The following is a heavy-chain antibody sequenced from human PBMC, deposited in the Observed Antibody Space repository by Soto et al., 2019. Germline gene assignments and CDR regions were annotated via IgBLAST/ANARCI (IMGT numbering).Heavy chain of an antibody. J-gene: IGHJ5*02. D-gene: IGHD3-10*01. Sequence: SETLSLTCAVYGGSFSGYYWSWIRQPPGKGLEWIGEINHSGSTNYNPSLKSRVAISVDTSKNQFSLKLSSVTAADTAVYYCARKILWFGANWFDPWGQGTLVT. CDR3: ARKILWFGANWFDP. V-gene: IGHV4-34*01. CDR2: INHSGST. CDR1: GGSFSGYY.